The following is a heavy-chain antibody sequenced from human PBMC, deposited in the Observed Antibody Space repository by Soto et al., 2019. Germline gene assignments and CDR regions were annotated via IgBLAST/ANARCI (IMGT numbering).Heavy chain of an antibody. CDR3: ARQNWAMYYFDS. CDR1: GDSVSDNNAA. Sequence: PSQTLSLTCAISGDSVSDNNAAWTWIRQSPSRSIEWLGRTYYRYKWYNEYAVSVKSRITVKPDTSTNQISLQLKTMTPEDTSVYYCARQNWAMYYFDSWGQGALVTVSS. J-gene: IGHJ4*02. CDR2: TYYRYKWYN. D-gene: IGHD7-27*01. V-gene: IGHV6-1*01.